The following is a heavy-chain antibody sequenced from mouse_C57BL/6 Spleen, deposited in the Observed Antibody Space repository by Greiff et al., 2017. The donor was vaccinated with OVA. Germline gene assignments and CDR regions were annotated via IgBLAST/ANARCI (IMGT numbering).Heavy chain of an antibody. CDR2: IHPNSGST. Sequence: QVQLQQPGAELVKPGASVKLSCRASGYTFTSYWMHWVKQRPGQGLEWIGMIHPNSGSTNYNEKFKSKATLTVDKSSSTAYMQLSSLTSEDSAVYYCARASFRYFDVWGTGTTVTVSS. J-gene: IGHJ1*03. CDR3: ARASFRYFDV. V-gene: IGHV1-64*01. CDR1: GYTFTSYW.